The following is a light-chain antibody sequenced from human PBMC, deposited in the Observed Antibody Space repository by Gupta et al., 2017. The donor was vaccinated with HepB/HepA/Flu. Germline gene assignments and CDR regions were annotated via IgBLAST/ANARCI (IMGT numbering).Light chain of an antibody. CDR1: QSVSRRS. J-gene: IGKJ1*01. CDR3: QQYCGSPTWT. CDR2: GSS. V-gene: IGKV3-20*01. Sequence: EIVLTQSPGTLALSPGERATLSCRASQSVSRRSLGWYQQKPGQAPRLLIYGSSRRATGVPDRFSGSGSGTEFTLTISRLEPEDFAVYYCQQYCGSPTWTFGEGTRVEIK.